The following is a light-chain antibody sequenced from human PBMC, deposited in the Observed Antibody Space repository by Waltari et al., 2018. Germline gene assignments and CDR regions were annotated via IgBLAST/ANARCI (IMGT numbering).Light chain of an antibody. Sequence: EIVLTQSPATLSLSSGGRATLSCRASQSVRSYLAWYQQKPGQAPRLLLYDASNRAAGIPARFSGSGSGTDFTLTISSLEPEDFAFYYCQQRSNWPRTFGPGTKVDIK. CDR1: QSVRSY. V-gene: IGKV3-11*01. CDR3: QQRSNWPRT. J-gene: IGKJ3*01. CDR2: DAS.